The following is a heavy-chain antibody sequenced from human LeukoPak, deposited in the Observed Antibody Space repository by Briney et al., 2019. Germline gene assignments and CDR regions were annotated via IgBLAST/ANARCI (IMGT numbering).Heavy chain of an antibody. CDR1: GGTFNNYG. CDR2: INPSGGST. J-gene: IGHJ4*02. V-gene: IGHV1-46*02. D-gene: IGHD6-19*01. Sequence: ASVKVSCKASGGTFNNYGLNWVRQAPGQGPEWMGIINPSGGSTSYAQKFQGRVTMTRDMSTSTVYMELSSLRSEDTAVYYCARETVAGTLPFDYWGQGTLVTVSS. CDR3: ARETVAGTLPFDY.